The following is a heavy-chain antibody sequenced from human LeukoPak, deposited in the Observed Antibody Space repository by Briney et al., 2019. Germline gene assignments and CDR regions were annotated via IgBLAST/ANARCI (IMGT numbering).Heavy chain of an antibody. D-gene: IGHD4-17*01. Sequence: GGSLRLSRAASGYTFRNYSISCVPQAPARGLECVSYIAGGGGKTFYADSVKGRFTVSRDNSTNTLYLQMNSLRAADTAVYYCAKCRLSYGDDAFEVWGQGTMVTVSS. V-gene: IGHV3-23*01. CDR2: IAGGGGKT. CDR1: GYTFRNYS. CDR3: AKCRLSYGDDAFEV. J-gene: IGHJ3*01.